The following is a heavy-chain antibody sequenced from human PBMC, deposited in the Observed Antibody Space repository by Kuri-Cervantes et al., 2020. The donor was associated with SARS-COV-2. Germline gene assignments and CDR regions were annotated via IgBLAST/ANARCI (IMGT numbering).Heavy chain of an antibody. CDR2: IYHSGST. CDR1: GYSISSGYY. D-gene: IGHD2-2*02. V-gene: IGHV4-38-2*02. CDR3: ARDSRGYCSSTSCYTMSVLHY. Sequence: ESLKISCTVSGYSISSGYYWGWIRQPPGKGLEWIGSIYHSGSTYYNPSLKSRVTISVDTSKNQFSLKLSSVTAADTAVYYCARDSRGYCSSTSCYTMSVLHYWGQGTLITVSS. J-gene: IGHJ4*02.